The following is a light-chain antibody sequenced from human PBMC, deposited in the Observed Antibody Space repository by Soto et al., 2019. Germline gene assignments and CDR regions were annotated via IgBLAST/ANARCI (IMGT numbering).Light chain of an antibody. CDR2: DVS. J-gene: IGLJ1*01. V-gene: IGLV2-14*01. CDR1: SSDVGGYKY. Sequence: QAALTQPASVCGSPGQSITISCTGTSSDVGGYKYVSWYQQHPGKAPKLMIYDVSNRPSGVSNRFSGSKSGNTASLTISGLQAEDEADYYCSSYTSSGTQVFGTGTKLTVL. CDR3: SSYTSSGTQV.